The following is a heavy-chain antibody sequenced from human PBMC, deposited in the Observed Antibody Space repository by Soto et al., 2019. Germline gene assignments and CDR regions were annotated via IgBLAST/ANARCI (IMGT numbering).Heavy chain of an antibody. D-gene: IGHD6-19*01. V-gene: IGHV1-69*06. J-gene: IGHJ4*02. Sequence: QVQLVQSGAEVRKPGSSGKASSKALGGPFTTLIFAWGRQPPGQGLEWMGGIIPLFDATKYAQKFQGRVTITADKSTGTAYMELSSLRSEDTAMYYCARDRSSSWYNGTFYFDSWGQGTLVTVSS. CDR3: ARDRSSSWYNGTFYFDS. CDR2: IIPLFDAT. CDR1: GGPFTTLI.